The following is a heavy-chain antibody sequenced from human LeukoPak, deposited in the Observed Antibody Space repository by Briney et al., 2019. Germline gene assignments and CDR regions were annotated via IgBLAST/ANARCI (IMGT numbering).Heavy chain of an antibody. Sequence: ASVKVSCKASGYTFTSYGISWARQAPGQGLEWMGWISAYNGNTNYAQKLQGRVTMTTDTSTSTAYMELRSLRSDDTAVYYCARERISLWSGELSPLFDYWGQGTLVTVSS. CDR3: ARERISLWSGELSPLFDY. J-gene: IGHJ4*02. CDR1: GYTFTSYG. CDR2: ISAYNGNT. V-gene: IGHV1-18*01. D-gene: IGHD3-10*01.